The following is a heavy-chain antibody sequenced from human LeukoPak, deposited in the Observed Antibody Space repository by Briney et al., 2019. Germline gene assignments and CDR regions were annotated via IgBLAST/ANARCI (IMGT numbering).Heavy chain of an antibody. V-gene: IGHV1-2*02. J-gene: IGHJ5*02. CDR2: MNPNSGGT. CDR3: ARVEAARLYFWFDT. CDR1: GYTFTGYD. D-gene: IGHD6-6*01. Sequence: ASVKVSCKASGYTFTGYDMHWVRQAPGQGLEWMGWMNPNSGGTNYAQNFPGRVTMRRATSISTAYMELSRLRSDDTAVYYCARVEAARLYFWFDTWGQGTLVTVSS.